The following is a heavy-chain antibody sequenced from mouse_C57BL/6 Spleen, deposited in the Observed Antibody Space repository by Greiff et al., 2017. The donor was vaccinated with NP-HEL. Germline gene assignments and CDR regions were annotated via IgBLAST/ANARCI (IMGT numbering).Heavy chain of an antibody. CDR1: GYSFTSYY. D-gene: IGHD2-5*01. V-gene: IGHV1-66*01. J-gene: IGHJ1*03. CDR3: ARRDSNSTYWYFDV. Sequence: VKLMESGPELVKPGASVKISCKASGYSFTSYYIHWVKQRPGQGLEWIGWIYPGSGNTKYNEKFKGKATLTADTSSSTAYMQLSSLTSEDSAVYYCARRDSNSTYWYFDVWGTGTTVTVSS. CDR2: IYPGSGNT.